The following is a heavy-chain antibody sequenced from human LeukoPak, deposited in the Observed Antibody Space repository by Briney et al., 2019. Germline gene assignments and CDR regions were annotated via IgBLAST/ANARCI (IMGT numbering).Heavy chain of an antibody. CDR1: GFTFSSYA. J-gene: IGHJ5*02. CDR2: ISASGGGT. CDR3: ARLGTGYDSSGYSIGWFDP. Sequence: GGSLRLSCAASGFTFSSYAMTWVRQAPGEGLEWVSGISASGGGTYYADSVKGRFTISRDNSKKTLYLQMNSLRAEDTAVYYCARLGTGYDSSGYSIGWFDPWGQGTLVTVSS. V-gene: IGHV3-23*01. D-gene: IGHD3-22*01.